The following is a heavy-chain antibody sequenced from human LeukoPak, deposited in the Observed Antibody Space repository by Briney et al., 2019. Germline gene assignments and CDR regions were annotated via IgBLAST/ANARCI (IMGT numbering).Heavy chain of an antibody. Sequence: KPSETLSLTCAVFNGSSSGYYWAWFRQPPGKGLEWVGEINHSGSTNYHPSLQSRVTISRDTSKMEFSLKVNSMTAADTAVYYCARGGTTYYYGTGTSPWGQGTLVTVSS. CDR1: NGSSSGYY. V-gene: IGHV4-34*01. D-gene: IGHD3-10*01. CDR3: ARGGTTYYYGTGTSP. CDR2: INHSGST. J-gene: IGHJ5*02.